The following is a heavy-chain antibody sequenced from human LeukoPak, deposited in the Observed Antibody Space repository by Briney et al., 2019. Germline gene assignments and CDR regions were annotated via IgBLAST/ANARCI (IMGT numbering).Heavy chain of an antibody. V-gene: IGHV4-34*01. Sequence: SETLSLTCAVYGGSFSGYYWSWIRQPPGKGLEWIGEINHSGSTNYNPSLKSRVTISVDTSKNQFSLKLSSVTAADTAVYYCARVSEFLEWLPPYYYYYMVVWGKGATVTVSS. CDR3: ARVSEFLEWLPPYYYYYMVV. CDR2: INHSGST. CDR1: GGSFSGYY. D-gene: IGHD3-3*01. J-gene: IGHJ6*03.